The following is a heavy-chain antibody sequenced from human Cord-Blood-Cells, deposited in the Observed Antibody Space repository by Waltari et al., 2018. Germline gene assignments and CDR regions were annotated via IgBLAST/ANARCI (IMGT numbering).Heavy chain of an antibody. Sequence: QVQLVQSGAEVKKPGASVKVSCKVSDSTLTELSMQWVRQAPGKGLEWMGGVDPEDGETIYAQKFQGRVTMTEDTSTDTAYMELSSLRSEDTAVYYCATVFYSSSWYFAYWGQGTLVTVSS. CDR3: ATVFYSSSWYFAY. CDR2: VDPEDGET. CDR1: DSTLTELS. D-gene: IGHD6-13*01. V-gene: IGHV1-24*01. J-gene: IGHJ4*02.